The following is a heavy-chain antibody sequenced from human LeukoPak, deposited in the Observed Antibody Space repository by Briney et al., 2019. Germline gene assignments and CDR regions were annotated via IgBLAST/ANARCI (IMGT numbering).Heavy chain of an antibody. CDR1: GFIFSSYG. Sequence: GGSLRLSCAASGFIFSSYGMHWVRQAPGKGLEWVAFIRYDGRNKYYADSVKGRFTMSRDNAKKSLYLQMNSLRAEDTAVYYCARAKFDSSGYYYRGFDIWGQGTMVTVSS. CDR3: ARAKFDSSGYYYRGFDI. V-gene: IGHV3-30*02. J-gene: IGHJ3*02. D-gene: IGHD3-22*01. CDR2: IRYDGRNK.